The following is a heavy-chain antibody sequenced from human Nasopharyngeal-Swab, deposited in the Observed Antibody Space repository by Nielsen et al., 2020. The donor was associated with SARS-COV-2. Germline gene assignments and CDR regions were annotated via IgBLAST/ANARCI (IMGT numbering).Heavy chain of an antibody. Sequence: SVKVSCKASGGIFSSYAIIWVRQAPGQGLEWMGGIIPIFGTANYAQKFQGRVTMTRDTSTSTVYMELGSLRSEDTAVYYCARGEKIMDPVRPFDYWGQGTLVTVSS. CDR3: ARGEKIMDPVRPFDY. CDR1: GGIFSSYA. V-gene: IGHV1-69*05. J-gene: IGHJ4*02. D-gene: IGHD3-16*01. CDR2: IIPIFGTA.